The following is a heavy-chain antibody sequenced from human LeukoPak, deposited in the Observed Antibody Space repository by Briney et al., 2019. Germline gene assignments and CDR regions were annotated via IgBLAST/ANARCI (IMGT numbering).Heavy chain of an antibody. CDR1: GFTFSSYG. V-gene: IGHV3-33*06. D-gene: IGHD4-17*01. J-gene: IGHJ4*02. Sequence: GGSLRLSCPASGFTFSSYGMHWVRQAPGEGLEWLAVIWYGGNNKYYADSVKGRFTISRDDSKSTLYLQMNSLRAEDTAVYYCAKTLHYGHYGKFDYWGQGTLVTVSS. CDR2: IWYGGNNK. CDR3: AKTLHYGHYGKFDY.